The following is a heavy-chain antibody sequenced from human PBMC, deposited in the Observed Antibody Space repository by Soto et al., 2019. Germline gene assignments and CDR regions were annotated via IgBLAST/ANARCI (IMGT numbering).Heavy chain of an antibody. Sequence: QVQLVESGGGVVQPGRSLRLSCAASGFTFSSYAMHWVRQAPGKGLEWVAVISYDGSNKYYADSVKGRFTISRDNSKNTLYLQMNSLRAEDTAVYYCARDRLCQQWLAFDYWGQGTLVTVSS. V-gene: IGHV3-30-3*01. D-gene: IGHD6-19*01. CDR3: ARDRLCQQWLAFDY. CDR1: GFTFSSYA. J-gene: IGHJ4*02. CDR2: ISYDGSNK.